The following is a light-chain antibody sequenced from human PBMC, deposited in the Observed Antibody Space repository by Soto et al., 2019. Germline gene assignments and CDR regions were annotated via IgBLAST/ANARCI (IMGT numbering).Light chain of an antibody. CDR2: DAF. J-gene: IGKJ5*01. Sequence: EIVLTQSPATLSLSPGESATLSFSASQSVSTYLAWYQQKPGQAPRLLIYDAFNRATGIPARFSGGGSGIDFTLTIDSLEPEDSAVYYCQQRSNWPPITFGQGTRLEIK. CDR3: QQRSNWPPIT. V-gene: IGKV3-11*01. CDR1: QSVSTY.